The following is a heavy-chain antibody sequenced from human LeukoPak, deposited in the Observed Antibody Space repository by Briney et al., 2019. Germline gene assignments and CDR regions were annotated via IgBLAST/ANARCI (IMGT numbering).Heavy chain of an antibody. J-gene: IGHJ4*02. V-gene: IGHV3-48*03. CDR2: IRSSGDTI. Sequence: GGSLRLSCAASGFTFSSYEMNWVRQAPGKGLEWVSYIRSSGDTIYYADSVKGRFTISRDNAKNSLYLQMNSLRAEDTAVYYCATDGGPAYSSSWYLYWGQGSLVTVSS. D-gene: IGHD6-13*01. CDR3: ATDGGPAYSSSWYLY. CDR1: GFTFSSYE.